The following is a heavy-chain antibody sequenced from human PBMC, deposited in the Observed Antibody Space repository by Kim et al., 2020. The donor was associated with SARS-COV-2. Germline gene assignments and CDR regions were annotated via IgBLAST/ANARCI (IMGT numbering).Heavy chain of an antibody. Sequence: SETLSLTCTVSGGSISSGDYYWSWIRQPPGKGLEWIGYIYYSGSTYYNPSLKSRVTISVDTSKNQFSLKLSSVTAADTAVYYCARARRQYYFDYWGQGTLVTVSS. CDR1: GGSISSGDYY. D-gene: IGHD4-4*01. CDR3: ARARRQYYFDY. J-gene: IGHJ4*02. CDR2: IYYSGST. V-gene: IGHV4-30-4*01.